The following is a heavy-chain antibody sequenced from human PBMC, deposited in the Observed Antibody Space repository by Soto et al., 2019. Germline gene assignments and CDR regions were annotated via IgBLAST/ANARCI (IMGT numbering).Heavy chain of an antibody. V-gene: IGHV3-33*01. Sequence: QVQLVESGGGVVQPGRSLRLSCAASGFTFSSYGMHWVRQAPGKGLEWVAVIWYDGSNKYYADSVKGRFTISRDNSKNTLYLQMNGLRAEDTAVYYCARVWDSVRSMAVWGQGTTVTVSS. CDR2: IWYDGSNK. CDR3: ARVWDSVRSMAV. CDR1: GFTFSSYG. J-gene: IGHJ6*02. D-gene: IGHD1-26*01.